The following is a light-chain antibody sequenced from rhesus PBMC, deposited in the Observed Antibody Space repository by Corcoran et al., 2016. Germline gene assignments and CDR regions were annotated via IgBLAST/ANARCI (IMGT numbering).Light chain of an antibody. V-gene: IGKV3-42*01. CDR1: QSVSNN. J-gene: IGKJ4*01. CDR3: QQDYGWPLT. Sequence: EIVMTQSPATLSLSPGERATLSCRASQSVSNNLAWYQKKPGQAPQHLSYGASSRAPGIPERFSGSGSGKEVTLTIRSLGPEDVGVYYCQQDYGWPLTFGGGTKVELK. CDR2: GAS.